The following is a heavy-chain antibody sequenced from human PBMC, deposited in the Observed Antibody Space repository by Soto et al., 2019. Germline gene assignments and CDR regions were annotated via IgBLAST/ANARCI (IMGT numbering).Heavy chain of an antibody. CDR3: ATDRPFCTNGVCYTYYYYGMDV. J-gene: IGHJ6*02. CDR2: FDPEDGET. CDR1: GYTLTELS. V-gene: IGHV1-24*01. Sequence: ASVKVSCKVSGYTLTELSMHWVRQAPGKGLEWMGGFDPEDGETIYAQKFQGRVTMTEDTSTDTAYMELSSLRSEDTAVYYCATDRPFCTNGVCYTYYYYGMDVWGQGTTVTV. D-gene: IGHD2-8*01.